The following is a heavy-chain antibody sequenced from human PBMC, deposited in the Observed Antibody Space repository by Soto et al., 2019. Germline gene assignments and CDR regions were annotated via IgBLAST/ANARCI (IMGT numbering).Heavy chain of an antibody. J-gene: IGHJ2*01. Sequence: EVQLVVSGGGLVQPGGSLRLSCAASGFTFSSYWMSWVRQAPGKGLEWVANIKQDGSEKYYVDSVKGRFTISRDNAKNSLYLQLNSLRAAATAVYYCARPGLVVVITSAWDFNLWGRGSLVTVSS. CDR3: ARPGLVVVITSAWDFNL. D-gene: IGHD3-22*01. CDR1: GFTFSSYW. CDR2: IKQDGSEK. V-gene: IGHV3-7*01.